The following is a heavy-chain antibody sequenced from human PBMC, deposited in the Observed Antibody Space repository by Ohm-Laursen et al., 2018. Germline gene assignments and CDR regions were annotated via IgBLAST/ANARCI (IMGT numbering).Heavy chain of an antibody. Sequence: GSLRLSCAASGFTFSSYSMNWVRQAPGKGLEWVSSISSSSSYIYYADSVKGRFTISRDNAKNSLYLQMNSLRAEDTAVYYCARDLSGSSSWYYFDYWGQGTLVTVSS. CDR3: ARDLSGSSSWYYFDY. V-gene: IGHV3-21*01. D-gene: IGHD6-13*01. J-gene: IGHJ4*02. CDR2: ISSSSSYI. CDR1: GFTFSSYS.